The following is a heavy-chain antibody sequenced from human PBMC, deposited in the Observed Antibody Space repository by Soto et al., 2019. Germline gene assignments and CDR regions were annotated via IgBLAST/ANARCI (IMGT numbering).Heavy chain of an antibody. D-gene: IGHD3-22*01. V-gene: IGHV3-11*01. Sequence: PGGSLRLSCAASGFTFSDYYMSWIRQAPGKGLEWVSYISSSGSTIYYADSVKGRFTISRDNAKNSLYLQMNSLRAEDTAVYYCARDKPTYYYDSSGYWGPDAFDIWGQGTMVTVSS. CDR2: ISSSGSTI. CDR3: ARDKPTYYYDSSGYWGPDAFDI. J-gene: IGHJ3*02. CDR1: GFTFSDYY.